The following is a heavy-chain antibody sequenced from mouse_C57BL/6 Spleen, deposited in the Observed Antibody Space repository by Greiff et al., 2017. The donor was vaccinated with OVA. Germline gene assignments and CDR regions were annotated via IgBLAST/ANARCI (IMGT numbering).Heavy chain of an antibody. CDR1: GFNIKDDY. Sequence: VQLQQSGAELVRPGASVKLSCTASGFNIKDDYMHWVKQRPEQGLEWIGWIDPENGDTEYASKFQGKATITADTSSNTAYLQLSRLTSEDTAVYYCTPGYDVYYWGQGTTLTVSS. CDR3: TPGYDVYY. V-gene: IGHV14-4*01. J-gene: IGHJ2*01. D-gene: IGHD2-2*01. CDR2: IDPENGDT.